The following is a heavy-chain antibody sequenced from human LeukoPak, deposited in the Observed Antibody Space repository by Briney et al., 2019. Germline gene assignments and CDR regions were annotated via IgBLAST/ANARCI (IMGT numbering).Heavy chain of an antibody. CDR2: ISSSSSYI. V-gene: IGHV3-21*01. CDR3: ARDLNYYDSLDY. CDR1: GFTFSTYS. D-gene: IGHD3-22*01. Sequence: GGSLRLSCAASGFTFSTYSMNWVRQAPGKGLEWVSSISSSSSYIYYADSVKGRFTISRDNAKNSLYLQMNSLRAEDTAVYYCARDLNYYDSLDYWGQGTLVTVSS. J-gene: IGHJ4*02.